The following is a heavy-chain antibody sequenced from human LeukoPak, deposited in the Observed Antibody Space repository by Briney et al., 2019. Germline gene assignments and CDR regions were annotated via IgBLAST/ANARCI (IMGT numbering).Heavy chain of an antibody. Sequence: GRSLRLSCAASGFTFDDYAMHWVRQAPGKGLEWVSGISRNSGSIGYADSVKGRFTISRDNAKNSLYLQMNSLRAEDTALYYCARDPYDSSGSFDYWGQGTLVTVSS. CDR2: ISRNSGSI. CDR3: ARDPYDSSGSFDY. D-gene: IGHD3-22*01. J-gene: IGHJ4*02. CDR1: GFTFDDYA. V-gene: IGHV3-9*01.